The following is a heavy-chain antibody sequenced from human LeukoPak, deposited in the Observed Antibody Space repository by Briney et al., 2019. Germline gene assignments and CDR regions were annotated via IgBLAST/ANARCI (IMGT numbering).Heavy chain of an antibody. Sequence: ASVKVSCKASGYTFTSYYMHWVRQAPGQGLEWMGIISPSGGSTSYAQKFQGRVTMTRDTSTSTVYMELSSLRSEDTAVYYCARSVASYGMDVWGQGTTVTVSS. J-gene: IGHJ6*02. CDR3: ARSVASYGMDV. CDR2: ISPSGGST. V-gene: IGHV1-46*01. CDR1: GYTFTSYY. D-gene: IGHD5-12*01.